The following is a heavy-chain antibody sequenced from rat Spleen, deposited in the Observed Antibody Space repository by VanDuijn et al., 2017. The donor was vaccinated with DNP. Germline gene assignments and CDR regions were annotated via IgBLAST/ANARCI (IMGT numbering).Heavy chain of an antibody. CDR1: GFNFNDNW. J-gene: IGHJ2*01. D-gene: IGHD1-11*01. CDR3: AKGPNYGGDSDYFDY. CDR2: INKDSSTI. V-gene: IGHV4-2*01. Sequence: EVKLVESGGGLVQPGRSLKLSCAASGFNFNDNWMGWVRQAPGKGLEWIGEINKDSSTINCNPTLKEKFTISRDNAQNSLYLQMSKLGSEDTATYYCAKGPNYGGDSDYFDYWGQGVMVTVSS.